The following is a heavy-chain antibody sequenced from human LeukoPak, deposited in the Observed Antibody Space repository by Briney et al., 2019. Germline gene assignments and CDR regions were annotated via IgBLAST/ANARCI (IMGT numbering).Heavy chain of an antibody. CDR1: GFTFSAYG. V-gene: IGHV3-33*01. CDR3: ARGGRLPGGYYYYYGMDV. D-gene: IGHD6-25*01. Sequence: GGSLRLSCAASGFTFSAYGMHWVRQAPGKGLEWVAVIWYDGSNKYYADSVKGRFTISRDNSKNTLYLQMNSLRAEDTAVYYCARGGRLPGGYYYYYGMDVWGQGTTVTVSS. CDR2: IWYDGSNK. J-gene: IGHJ6*02.